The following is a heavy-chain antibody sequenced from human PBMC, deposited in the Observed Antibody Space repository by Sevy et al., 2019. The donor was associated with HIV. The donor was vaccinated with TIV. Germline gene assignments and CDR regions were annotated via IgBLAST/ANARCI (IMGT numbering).Heavy chain of an antibody. J-gene: IGHJ3*02. Sequence: GGSLRLSCAASGFTFSSYSMNWVRQAPGKGLEWVSSISSSSYIYYADSVKGRFTISRDNAKNSLYLQMNSLRAEDTAVYYCARGHSSGWTVDAFDIWGQGTMVTVSS. D-gene: IGHD6-19*01. CDR1: GFTFSSYS. V-gene: IGHV3-21*01. CDR3: ARGHSSGWTVDAFDI. CDR2: ISSSSYI.